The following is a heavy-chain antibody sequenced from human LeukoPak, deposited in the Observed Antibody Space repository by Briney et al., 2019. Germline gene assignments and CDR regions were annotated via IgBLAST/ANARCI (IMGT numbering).Heavy chain of an antibody. V-gene: IGHV4-34*01. CDR3: ARDNRKQLGVGWFDP. J-gene: IGHJ5*02. CDR1: GGSFSGYY. CDR2: INHSGST. Sequence: SETLSLTCAVYGGSFSGYYWSWIRQPPGKGLEWIGEINHSGSTNYNPSLKSRVTISVDTSKNQFSLKLSSVTAADTAVYYCARDNRKQLGVGWFDPWGQGTLVTVSS. D-gene: IGHD6-6*01.